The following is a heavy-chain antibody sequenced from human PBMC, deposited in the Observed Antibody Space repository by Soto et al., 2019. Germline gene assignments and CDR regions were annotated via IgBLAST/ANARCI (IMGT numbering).Heavy chain of an antibody. J-gene: IGHJ6*02. D-gene: IGHD1-20*01. V-gene: IGHV3-53*01. CDR3: ARDDNWNDREDYYYGMDV. CDR1: GFTVSSNY. Sequence: GGSLRLSCAASGFTVSSNYMSWVRQAPGKGLEWVSVIYSGGSTYYADSVKGRFTISRDNSKNTLYLQMNSLRAEDTAVYYCARDDNWNDREDYYYGMDVWGQGTTVTVSS. CDR2: IYSGGST.